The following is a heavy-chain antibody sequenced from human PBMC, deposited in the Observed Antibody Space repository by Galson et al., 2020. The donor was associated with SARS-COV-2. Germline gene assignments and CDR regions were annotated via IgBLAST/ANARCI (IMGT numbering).Heavy chain of an antibody. CDR3: AREVGYFDGLTKAPLYFDY. CDR2: ISSSRSTI. V-gene: IGHV3-48*01. D-gene: IGHD3-9*01. J-gene: IGHJ4*02. CDR1: GFTFSSYS. Sequence: GGLLRLSCDASGFTFSSYSMNWVRQAPGKGLEWVTSISSSRSTIHYADCMKGRSTTYRDKAKNSLHLQMNSLRAEDTAVYYCAREVGYFDGLTKAPLYFDYWGQGTRVTVAS.